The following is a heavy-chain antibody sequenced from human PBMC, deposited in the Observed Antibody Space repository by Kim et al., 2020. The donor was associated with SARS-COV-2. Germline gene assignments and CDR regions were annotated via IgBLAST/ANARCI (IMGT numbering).Heavy chain of an antibody. V-gene: IGHV4-31*03. J-gene: IGHJ5*02. CDR2: IYYSGST. D-gene: IGHD3-10*01. Sequence: SETLSLTCTVSGGSISSGGYYWSWIRQHPGKGLEWIGYIYYSGSTYYNPSLKSRVTISVDTSKNQFSLKLSSVTAADTAVYYCARDLSLRRFGEGWFDPWGQGTLVTVSS. CDR1: GGSISSGGYY. CDR3: ARDLSLRRFGEGWFDP.